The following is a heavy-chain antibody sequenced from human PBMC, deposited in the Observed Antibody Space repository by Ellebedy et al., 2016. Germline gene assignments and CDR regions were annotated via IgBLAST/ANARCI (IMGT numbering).Heavy chain of an antibody. CDR1: GFTFSSYS. D-gene: IGHD3-10*01. CDR2: ISSSSSTI. J-gene: IGHJ4*02. Sequence: GGSLRLXXAASGFTFSSYSMDWVRQAPGKGLEWVSYISSSSSTIYYADSVKGRFTISRDNSKNTLYLQMNSLRAEDTAVYYCAKDGSSSDDYWGQGTLVTVPS. V-gene: IGHV3-48*01. CDR3: AKDGSSSDDY.